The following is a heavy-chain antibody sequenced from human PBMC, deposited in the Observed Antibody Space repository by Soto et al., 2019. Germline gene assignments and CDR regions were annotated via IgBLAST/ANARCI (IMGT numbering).Heavy chain of an antibody. Sequence: PGGSLRLSCAASGFTFSSYAMSWVRQAPGKGLEWVSAISGSGGSTYYADSVKGRFTISRDNSKNTLYLQMNSLRAEDTAVYYCAKDRGFGGYDSSGYPSWGQGTLVTVSS. CDR3: AKDRGFGGYDSSGYPS. V-gene: IGHV3-23*01. D-gene: IGHD3-22*01. J-gene: IGHJ5*02. CDR2: ISGSGGST. CDR1: GFTFSSYA.